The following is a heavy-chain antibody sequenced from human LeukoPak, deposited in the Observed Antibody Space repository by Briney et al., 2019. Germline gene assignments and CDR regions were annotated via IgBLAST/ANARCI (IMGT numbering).Heavy chain of an antibody. CDR2: INHSGDT. CDR1: GGSFSGYY. V-gene: IGHV4-34*01. CDR3: ARGHSTSGLDF. Sequence: SETLSLTCAVDGGSFSGYYWTWIRQPPGNGLEWIGEINHSGDTESHTSLRSRVTLSVDPSNKQFSLRLTSVTAEDTAVYFCARGHSTSGLDFWGQGALVSVSS. D-gene: IGHD1-26*01. J-gene: IGHJ4*02.